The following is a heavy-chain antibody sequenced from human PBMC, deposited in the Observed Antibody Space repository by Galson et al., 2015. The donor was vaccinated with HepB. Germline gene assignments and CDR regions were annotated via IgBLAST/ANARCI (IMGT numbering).Heavy chain of an antibody. CDR3: ARGLRYSTGWYHFDY. V-gene: IGHV3-66*01. CDR1: GFTVSNNY. CDR2: IYSGGTT. Sequence: SLRLSCAASGFTVSNNYMNWVRQAPGKGLEWVSVIYSGGTTYYADSVKGRFTISRDNSKNTLYLQMNSLRAEDTAVYYCARGLRYSTGWYHFDYWGQGTLVSVSS. D-gene: IGHD6-19*01. J-gene: IGHJ4*02.